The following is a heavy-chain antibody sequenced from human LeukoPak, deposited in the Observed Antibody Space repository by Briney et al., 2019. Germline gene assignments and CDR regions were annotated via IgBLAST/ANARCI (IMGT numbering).Heavy chain of an antibody. Sequence: GGSLRLSCAASGFTFSSHAMSWVRQAPGKGLEWVSTITGSGGNTYHADSVKGRFTISRDNSQNTLYLQMNSLRAEDTAVYFCAKSPLDYCSSASCYLYFDSWGQGTLVTVSS. V-gene: IGHV3-23*01. D-gene: IGHD2-2*01. CDR2: ITGSGGNT. J-gene: IGHJ4*02. CDR3: AKSPLDYCSSASCYLYFDS. CDR1: GFTFSSHA.